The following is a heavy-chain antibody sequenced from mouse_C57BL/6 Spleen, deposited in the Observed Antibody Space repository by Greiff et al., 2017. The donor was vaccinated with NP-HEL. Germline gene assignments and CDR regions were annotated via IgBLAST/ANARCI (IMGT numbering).Heavy chain of an antibody. CDR1: GFSLTSYG. J-gene: IGHJ3*01. CDR3: ARKDSNYPFAY. Sequence: QVQLKESGPGLVQPSQSLSITCTVSGFSLTSYGVHWVRQSPGKGLEWLGVIWSGGSTDYNAAFISRLSISKDNSKSQVFFKMNSLQADDTAIYYCARKDSNYPFAYWGQGTLVTVSA. D-gene: IGHD2-5*01. V-gene: IGHV2-2*01. CDR2: IWSGGST.